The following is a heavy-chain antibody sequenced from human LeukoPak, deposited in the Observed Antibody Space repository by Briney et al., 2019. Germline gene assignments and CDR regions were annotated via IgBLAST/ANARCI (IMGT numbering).Heavy chain of an antibody. D-gene: IGHD1-14*01. CDR3: ARRKNTRGAFDI. CDR1: GYTFTSYD. CDR2: MNPNSGNT. Sequence: ASVKVSCKVSGYTFTSYDINWVRQATGQGLEWMGWMNPNSGNTGYAQKFQGRVTMTRNTSISTAYMELSSLRSEDAAVYYCARRKNTRGAFDIWGQGTMVTVSS. J-gene: IGHJ3*02. V-gene: IGHV1-8*01.